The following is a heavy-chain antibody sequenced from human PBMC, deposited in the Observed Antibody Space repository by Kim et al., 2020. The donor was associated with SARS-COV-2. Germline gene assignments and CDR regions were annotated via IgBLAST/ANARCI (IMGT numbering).Heavy chain of an antibody. J-gene: IGHJ6*02. Sequence: SRVTISVDTSKNQFSLKLSSVTAADTAVYYCASGYSGSYPYYYYYYGMDVWGQGTTVTVSS. V-gene: IGHV4-30-2*04. D-gene: IGHD1-26*01. CDR3: ASGYSGSYPYYYYYYGMDV.